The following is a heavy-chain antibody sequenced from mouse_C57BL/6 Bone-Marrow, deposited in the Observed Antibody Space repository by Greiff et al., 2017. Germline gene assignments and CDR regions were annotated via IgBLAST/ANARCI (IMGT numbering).Heavy chain of an antibody. CDR3: ARSGPLGRSVDY. Sequence: QVQLQQPGAELVKPGASVKMSCKASGYTFTSYWITWVKQRPGQGLEWIGDIYPTSGRTNYNEKFKSKAILTVDPSSNTASMQLSSLTSEDSAVFYCARSGPLGRSVDYWGQGTTLTVSS. J-gene: IGHJ2*01. CDR2: IYPTSGRT. D-gene: IGHD4-1*01. V-gene: IGHV1-55*01. CDR1: GYTFTSYW.